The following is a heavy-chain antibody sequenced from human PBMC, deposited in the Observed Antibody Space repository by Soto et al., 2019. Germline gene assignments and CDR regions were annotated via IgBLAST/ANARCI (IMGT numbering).Heavy chain of an antibody. Sequence: PGGSLRLSCTASGFTFGAYAMSWVRQAPGKWLEWVGFIRSKAYGGTTEYAASVKGRFTISRDDSKSIAYLQMNSLKTEDTAVYSCTRDVSSYCSGGTCNLSCFAFDIWGQGTMVTVSS. D-gene: IGHD2-15*01. CDR1: GFTFGAYA. V-gene: IGHV3-49*04. CDR2: IRSKAYGGTT. CDR3: TRDVSSYCSGGTCNLSCFAFDI. J-gene: IGHJ3*02.